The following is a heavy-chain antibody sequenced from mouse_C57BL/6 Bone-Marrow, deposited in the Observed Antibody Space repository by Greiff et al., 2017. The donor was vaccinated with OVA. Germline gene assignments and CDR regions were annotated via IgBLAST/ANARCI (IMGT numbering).Heavy chain of an antibody. V-gene: IGHV3-6*01. Sequence: DVKLQESGPGLVKPSQSLSLTCSVTGYSITSGYYWNWIRQFPGNKLEWMGYISYDGSNNYNPSLKNRISITRDTSKNQFFLKLNSVTTEDTATYYCARVRDYYGSSLYAMDYWGQGTSVTVSS. D-gene: IGHD1-1*01. CDR2: ISYDGSN. J-gene: IGHJ4*01. CDR3: ARVRDYYGSSLYAMDY. CDR1: GYSITSGYY.